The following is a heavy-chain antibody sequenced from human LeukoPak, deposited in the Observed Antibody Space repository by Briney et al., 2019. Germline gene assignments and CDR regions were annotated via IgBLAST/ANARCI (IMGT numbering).Heavy chain of an antibody. CDR3: AKYLSAKGPPYALEV. V-gene: IGHV3-23*01. CDR2: ISGSGDST. J-gene: IGHJ6*02. Sequence: PGGSLRLSCAASEFTFRSYAMQWVRQAPGKGLEWVSGISGSGDSTYYADSVKGRFTISRDNSKNTLYLQMNSPRAEDTAVYYCAKYLSAKGPPYALEVWGQGTTVTVSS. CDR1: EFTFRSYA.